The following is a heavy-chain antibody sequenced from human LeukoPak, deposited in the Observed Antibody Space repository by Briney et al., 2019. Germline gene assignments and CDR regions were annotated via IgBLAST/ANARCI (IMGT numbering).Heavy chain of an antibody. J-gene: IGHJ4*02. CDR2: ISGGTT. CDR3: PRGSGWLSVY. D-gene: IGHD6-19*01. CDR1: GFTFGDYL. Sequence: PGGSLRLSCTASGFTFGDYLMSWFRQAPGKGLEWIGFISGGTTEYAASVKGRFTISRDDSTSIAYLQMNSPTTEDTAVYYCPRGSGWLSVYWGQGTLVTVSS. V-gene: IGHV3-49*03.